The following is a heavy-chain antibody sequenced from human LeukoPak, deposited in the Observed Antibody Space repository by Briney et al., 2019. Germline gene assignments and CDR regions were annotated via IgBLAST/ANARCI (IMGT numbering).Heavy chain of an antibody. CDR2: SKNKANNYIT. CDR1: GFTFSDHD. V-gene: IGHV3-72*01. J-gene: IGHJ3*01. CDR3: ATRRDGSGYSAFDV. Sequence: PGGSLRLSCAASGFTFSDHDMDWVRQAPEKGLEWVGRSKNKANNYITEFPASVKGRFTISRDESKNLLYLQMNNLKIEDTAVYYCATRRDGSGYSAFDVWGQGTKVTVSS. D-gene: IGHD3-22*01.